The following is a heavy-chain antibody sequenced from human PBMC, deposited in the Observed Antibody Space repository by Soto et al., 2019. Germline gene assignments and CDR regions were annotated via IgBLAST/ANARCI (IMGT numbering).Heavy chain of an antibody. CDR1: CYTFTSYG. J-gene: IGHJ6*02. Sequence: GASVQVSCKASCYTFTSYGMSRVRRAPGQGLERMGWISAYNGNTNYAQKLQGRVTMTTDTSTSTAYMEPRSLRSDDTAVYYCARDRVGCSGGSCYSVYYYYYGMDVWGQGTTVSVS. D-gene: IGHD2-15*01. V-gene: IGHV1-18*01. CDR3: ARDRVGCSGGSCYSVYYYYYGMDV. CDR2: ISAYNGNT.